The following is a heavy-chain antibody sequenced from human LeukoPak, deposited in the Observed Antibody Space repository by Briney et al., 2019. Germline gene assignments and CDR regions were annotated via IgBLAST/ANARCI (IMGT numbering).Heavy chain of an antibody. V-gene: IGHV3-23*01. D-gene: IGHD3-22*01. J-gene: IGHJ4*02. CDR3: AKDRQSRGSLGFDH. CDR2: ISGSGDGT. Sequence: AGGSLRLSCAASGFTFSSYWMSWVRQAPGEGPEWVSTISGSGDGTYYADSVKGRFTISRDNSKNTLYVQMDSLRAEDTAVYYCAKDRQSRGSLGFDHWGQGALVIVSS. CDR1: GFTFSSYW.